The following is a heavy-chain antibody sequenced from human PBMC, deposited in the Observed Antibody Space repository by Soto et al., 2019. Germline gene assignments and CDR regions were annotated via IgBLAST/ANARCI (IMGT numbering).Heavy chain of an antibody. J-gene: IGHJ3*01. V-gene: IGHV3-23*01. CDR3: ARIKMYPVDV. CDR1: GFTFSSYA. Sequence: GGSLRLSCAASGFTFSSYAMSWVRQAPGKGLEWVSAITISGDGTYYADSVKGRFTISRDISKNTLYLQLSSLRAEDTDVYYCARIKMYPVDVWGQGTMVTVSS. D-gene: IGHD2-8*01. CDR2: ITISGDGT.